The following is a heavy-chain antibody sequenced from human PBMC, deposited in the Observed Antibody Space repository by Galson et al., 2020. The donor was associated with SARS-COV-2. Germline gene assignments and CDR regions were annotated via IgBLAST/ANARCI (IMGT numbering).Heavy chain of an antibody. D-gene: IGHD1-1*01. CDR1: GFTFSSYA. CDR3: ARSYRGTYYDGMDV. V-gene: IGHV3-30*04. CDR2: ITYDGSNK. Sequence: GGSMRLSCAASGFTFSSYAMHWVRQAPGKGLEWVAVITYDGSNKYYADSVKGRFTIPRDNSKNTLYLQMNSLRAEDTAVYYCARSYRGTYYDGMDVWGQGTTVTVSS. J-gene: IGHJ6*02.